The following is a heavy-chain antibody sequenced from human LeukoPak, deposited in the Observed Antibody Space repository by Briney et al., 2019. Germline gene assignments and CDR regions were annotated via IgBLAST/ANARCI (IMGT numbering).Heavy chain of an antibody. Sequence: ASVKVSCKASGYTFTSYYMHWVRQAPGQGGEWMGIIHPSVPSTAYAQKFQRRFTITIDTATSTVYLQLSSLRSEDTPVYYCAKAAPRSNNQLDYWGQGTLVTVSS. CDR1: GYTFTSYY. CDR2: IHPSVPST. J-gene: IGHJ4*02. CDR3: AKAAPRSNNQLDY. D-gene: IGHD1-14*01. V-gene: IGHV1-46*01.